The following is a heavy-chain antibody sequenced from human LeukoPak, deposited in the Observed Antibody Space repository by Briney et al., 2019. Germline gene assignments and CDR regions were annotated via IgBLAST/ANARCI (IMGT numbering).Heavy chain of an antibody. Sequence: SGTLSLTCTVSGYSISSGFYWGWIRQSPGKGLEWIGSIYYSGSTYYNPSLKSRVTISVDTSKNQFSLKLTSVVAADTAVYYCAKYSSKGGNWFDPWGQGALVTVSS. J-gene: IGHJ5*02. CDR1: GYSISSGFY. CDR3: AKYSSKGGNWFDP. CDR2: IYYSGST. V-gene: IGHV4-38-2*02. D-gene: IGHD2-21*01.